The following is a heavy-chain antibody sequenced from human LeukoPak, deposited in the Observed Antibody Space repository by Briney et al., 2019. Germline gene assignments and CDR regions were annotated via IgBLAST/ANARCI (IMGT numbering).Heavy chain of an antibody. CDR1: GYAFTSYH. CDR3: ARAQGSYYHYYMDV. D-gene: IGHD1-26*01. CDR2: INPSGGSP. Sequence: ASVKVSCKASGYAFTSYHLHWVRQAPGQGLEWMGIINPSGGSPNYAQKFQGRVTMTRDMSTSTVNMELSSLRSEDTAVYYCARAQGSYYHYYMDVWGKGTTVTVSS. J-gene: IGHJ6*03. V-gene: IGHV1-46*01.